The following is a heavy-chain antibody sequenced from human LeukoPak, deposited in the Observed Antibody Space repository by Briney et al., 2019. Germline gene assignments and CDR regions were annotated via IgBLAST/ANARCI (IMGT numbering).Heavy chain of an antibody. CDR3: ASGCSEYDSSGYCFEH. J-gene: IGHJ4*02. D-gene: IGHD3-22*01. V-gene: IGHV3-30-3*01. CDR2: ISYDGSNK. CDR1: GFTSSIYS. Sequence: GRSLRLSCTTTGFTSSIYSMHWVRQAPGKGLEWVAVISYDGSNKLYADSVKGRFTLSRDNSKNTLSLQMNSLRAEDTAVYYCASGCSEYDSSGYCFEHWGQGILVTVSS.